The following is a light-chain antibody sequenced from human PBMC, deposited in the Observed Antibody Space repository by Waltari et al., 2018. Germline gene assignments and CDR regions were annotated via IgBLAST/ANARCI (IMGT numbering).Light chain of an antibody. Sequence: TVLTQSPATLSVSPGEIGTLSCRTSQSVGTYLAWYQQRPGQAPRLLIYGASTRPTGIPARFSGRGSGTEFTLTISGLQSEDSAVYYCQQYNNWPPGTFGQGTKVEI. CDR3: QQYNNWPPGT. J-gene: IGKJ1*01. CDR2: GAS. V-gene: IGKV3-15*01. CDR1: QSVGTY.